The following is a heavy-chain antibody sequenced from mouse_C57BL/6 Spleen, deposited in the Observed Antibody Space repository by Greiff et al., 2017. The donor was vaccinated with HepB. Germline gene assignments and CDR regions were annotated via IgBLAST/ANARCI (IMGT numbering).Heavy chain of an antibody. CDR1: GYTFTSYW. D-gene: IGHD2-3*01. V-gene: IGHV1-69*01. CDR3: ARSDYDGYFAY. J-gene: IGHJ3*01. CDR2: IDPSDSDT. Sequence: VQLQQSGAELVMPGASVKLSCKASGYTFTSYWMHWVKQRPGQGLEWIGEIDPSDSDTNYNQKFKGKSTLTVDKSSSTAYRQLSSLTSEDSAVYYCARSDYDGYFAYWGQGPLVTVSA.